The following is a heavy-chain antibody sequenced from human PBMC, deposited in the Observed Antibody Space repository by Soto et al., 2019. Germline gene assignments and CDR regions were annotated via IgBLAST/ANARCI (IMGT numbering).Heavy chain of an antibody. Sequence: EVQLVESGGGLVKPGGSLRLSCAASGFTFTRYSMNWVRQAPGKGLEWVSSISSTTNYIYYGDSMKGRFTISRDNAKNSLYLEMNSLRAEDTAVYYCAKDTVDTTMDTNFGYFDYWGQGTLVTVSS. CDR2: ISSTTNYI. CDR3: AKDTVDTTMDTNFGYFDY. J-gene: IGHJ4*02. V-gene: IGHV3-21*06. D-gene: IGHD5-18*01. CDR1: GFTFTRYS.